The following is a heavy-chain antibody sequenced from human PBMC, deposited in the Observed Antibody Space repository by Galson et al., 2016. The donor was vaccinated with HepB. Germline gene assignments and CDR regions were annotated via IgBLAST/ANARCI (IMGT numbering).Heavy chain of an antibody. CDR3: ARPSPSYGGNHGGIDY. Sequence: QSGAEVKKPGESLKISCKGSGYSFSSYWVGWVRQMPGKGLEWMGIIYPGDSDTRYSPSFQGQVTISADKSISTAYLQWSSLKASDTAIYYCARPSPSYGGNHGGIDYWGQGTLVTVSS. D-gene: IGHD4-23*01. CDR1: GYSFSSYW. V-gene: IGHV5-51*01. CDR2: IYPGDSDT. J-gene: IGHJ4*02.